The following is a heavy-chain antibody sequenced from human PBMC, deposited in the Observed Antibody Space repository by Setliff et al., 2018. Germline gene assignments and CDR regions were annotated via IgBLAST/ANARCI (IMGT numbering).Heavy chain of an antibody. V-gene: IGHV3-30*01. CDR1: GFTFSSYA. J-gene: IGHJ4*02. CDR3: AREDDSSGYYYDY. Sequence: GGSLRLSCAASGFTFSSYAMHWVRQAPGKGLEWVAVISYDGSNKYHADSVKGRFTISRDNSKNTLYLQMNSLRAEDTAVYYCAREDDSSGYYYDYWGQGTLVTVSS. D-gene: IGHD3-22*01. CDR2: ISYDGSNK.